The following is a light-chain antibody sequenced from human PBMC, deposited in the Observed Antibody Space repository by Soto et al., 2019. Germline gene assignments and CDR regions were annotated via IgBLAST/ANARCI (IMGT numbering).Light chain of an antibody. CDR1: STDVGSYNL. V-gene: IGLV2-23*03. CDR3: CSYAGGSNFDWM. J-gene: IGLJ3*02. CDR2: EGI. Sequence: QSVLTQPASVSGSPGQSITISCTGISTDVGSYNLVSWYQQHPGKAPQLMIYEGIKRPSGVSDRFSASESGNTASLTISGLQAEDEADYYCCSYAGGSNFDWMFGGGTKVTVL.